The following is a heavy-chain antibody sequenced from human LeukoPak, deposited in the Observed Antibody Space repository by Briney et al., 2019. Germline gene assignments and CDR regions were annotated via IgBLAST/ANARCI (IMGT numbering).Heavy chain of an antibody. J-gene: IGHJ4*02. CDR1: GFTFSSYG. Sequence: PGGTLRLSCAAPGFTFSSYGMSWVRQAPGKGLEWVSAISGSGGSTYYADSVKGRFTISRDNSKNTLYLQMNSLRAEDTAVYYCATPLTEYSSSWYYFDYWGQGTLVTVSS. D-gene: IGHD6-13*01. CDR3: ATPLTEYSSSWYYFDY. V-gene: IGHV3-23*01. CDR2: ISGSGGST.